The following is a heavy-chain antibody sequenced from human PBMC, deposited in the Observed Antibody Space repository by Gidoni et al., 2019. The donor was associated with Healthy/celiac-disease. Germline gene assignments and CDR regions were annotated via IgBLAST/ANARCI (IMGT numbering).Heavy chain of an antibody. CDR2: IRSKANSYAT. J-gene: IGHJ4*02. CDR1: GFTFSGSA. CDR3: TRHPGNFRFDY. V-gene: IGHV3-73*02. Sequence: EVQLVESGGGLVQPGGSLNLSCAASGFTFSGSAMHWVRQASGKGLEWVGRIRSKANSYATAYAASVKGRFTISRDDSKNTAYLQMNSLKTEDTAVYYCTRHPGNFRFDYWGQGTLVTVSS. D-gene: IGHD4-4*01.